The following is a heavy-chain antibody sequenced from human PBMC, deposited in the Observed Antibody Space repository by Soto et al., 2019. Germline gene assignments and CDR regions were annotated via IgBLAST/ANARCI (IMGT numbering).Heavy chain of an antibody. CDR1: GFRFSSYG. CDR3: AKPAIAAAGTFWFDP. Sequence: PGGSLRLSCRTSGFRFSSYGMHWVRQAPGKGLEWVAVISYDGSNKYYADSVKGRFTISRDNSKNTLYLQMNSLRAEDTAVYYCAKPAIAAAGTFWFDPWGQGTLVTVSS. CDR2: ISYDGSNK. J-gene: IGHJ5*02. D-gene: IGHD6-13*01. V-gene: IGHV3-30*18.